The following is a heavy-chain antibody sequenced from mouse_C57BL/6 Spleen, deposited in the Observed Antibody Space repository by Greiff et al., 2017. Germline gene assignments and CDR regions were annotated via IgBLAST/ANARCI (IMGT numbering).Heavy chain of an antibody. Sequence: QVQLQQPGTELVKPGASVKLSCKASGYTFTSYWMHWVKQRPGQGLEWIGNINPSNGGTNYNEKFKSKATLTVEKSSSTAYMQLSSLTSEYAAVYVCAREGAVVAPMDDWGQGTSVTVSS. J-gene: IGHJ4*01. CDR3: AREGAVVAPMDD. D-gene: IGHD1-1*01. CDR2: INPSNGGT. CDR1: GYTFTSYW. V-gene: IGHV1-53*01.